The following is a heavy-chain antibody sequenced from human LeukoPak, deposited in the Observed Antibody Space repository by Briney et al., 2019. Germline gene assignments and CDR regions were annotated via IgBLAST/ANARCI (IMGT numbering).Heavy chain of an antibody. Sequence: GGSLRLSCAASGFTFSSYSMNWVRQAPGKGLEWVSSISSSSSYIYYADSVKGRSTISRDNAKNSLYLQMNSLRAEDTAVYYCARAGYDFWSGDRYYFDYWGQGTLVTVSS. CDR1: GFTFSSYS. D-gene: IGHD3-3*01. V-gene: IGHV3-21*01. J-gene: IGHJ4*02. CDR2: ISSSSSYI. CDR3: ARAGYDFWSGDRYYFDY.